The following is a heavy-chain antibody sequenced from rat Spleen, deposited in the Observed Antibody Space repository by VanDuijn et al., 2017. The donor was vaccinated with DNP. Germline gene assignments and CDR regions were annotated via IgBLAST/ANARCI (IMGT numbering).Heavy chain of an antibody. J-gene: IGHJ1*01. CDR1: GFTFSNYY. Sequence: EVQLVESGGGLVQPGRSMKLSCAASGFTFSNYYMAWVRQAPTKGLEWVASISNSGGGTYHRDSVKGRFTISRENAKSTLYLQMDSLRSEDTATYFCTRDSGDWYFDFWGPGTMVTVSS. CDR3: TRDSGDWYFDF. CDR2: ISNSGGGT. D-gene: IGHD1-1*01. V-gene: IGHV5-25*01.